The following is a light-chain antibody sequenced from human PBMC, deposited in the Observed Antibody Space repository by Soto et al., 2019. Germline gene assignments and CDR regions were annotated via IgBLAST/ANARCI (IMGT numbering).Light chain of an antibody. J-gene: IGLJ1*01. V-gene: IGLV2-14*01. CDR1: SSDVGNYNY. Sequence: QSALTQPASVSGSPGQSTTISCTGTSSDVGNYNYVSWYRQHPGKAPKLMIYDVSNRPSGVSNRFSGSKSGITASLTISGLQAEDEADYYCSSYTSSSTYVFGTGTKVTVL. CDR3: SSYTSSSTYV. CDR2: DVS.